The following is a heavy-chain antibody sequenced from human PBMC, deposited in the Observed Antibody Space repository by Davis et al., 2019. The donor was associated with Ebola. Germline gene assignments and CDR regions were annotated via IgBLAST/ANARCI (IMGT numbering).Heavy chain of an antibody. CDR3: AKLFGSSAWYYFDY. CDR2: ISYDGSNK. D-gene: IGHD6-19*01. V-gene: IGHV3-30-3*02. Sequence: GESLKISCAASGFTFSSYAMHWVRQAPGKGLEWVAVISYDGSNKYYADSVKGRFTISRDNSKNTLYLQMSSLRAEDTAVYYCAKLFGSSAWYYFDYWGQGTLVTVSS. CDR1: GFTFSSYA. J-gene: IGHJ4*02.